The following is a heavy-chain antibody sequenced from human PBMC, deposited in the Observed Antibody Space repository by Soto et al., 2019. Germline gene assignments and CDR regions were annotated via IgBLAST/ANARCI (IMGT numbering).Heavy chain of an antibody. D-gene: IGHD5-18*01. Sequence: PGGSLRLSCAASGFTFIGYGMHWVRQAPGKVLEWVALISYDGSNKYYADSVKGRFTISRDNSKNTLYLQMNSLRAEDAAVYYCAKDKGPYSYGPYGMDVWGQGTTVTVSS. J-gene: IGHJ6*02. CDR1: GFTFIGYG. CDR3: AKDKGPYSYGPYGMDV. V-gene: IGHV3-30*18. CDR2: ISYDGSNK.